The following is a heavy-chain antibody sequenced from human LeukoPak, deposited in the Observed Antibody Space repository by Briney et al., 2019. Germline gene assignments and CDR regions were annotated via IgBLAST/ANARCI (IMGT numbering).Heavy chain of an antibody. V-gene: IGHV3-74*01. CDR2: ISHDGII. D-gene: IGHD5-24*01. Sequence: GGSLRLSCETAGFTFSSYVMHWVRRTPGKGLVWVSHISHDGIISYADSVKGRFTISRDNAKNTLTLQMNGLRVEDTAVYFCARDWVYKIDYWGRGTLVTVSS. CDR1: GFTFSSYV. J-gene: IGHJ4*02. CDR3: ARDWVYKIDY.